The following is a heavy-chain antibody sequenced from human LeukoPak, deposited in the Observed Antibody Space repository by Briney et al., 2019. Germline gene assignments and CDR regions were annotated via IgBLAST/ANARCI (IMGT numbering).Heavy chain of an antibody. J-gene: IGHJ3*02. CDR2: IYHSGST. Sequence: SETLSLTCTVSGGSISSSSSYWGWIRQPPGKGLEWIGSIYHSGSTYYNPSLKSRVTISVDTSKNQFSLKLSSVTAADTAVYYCARHYYDSSGYYSPDAFDIWGQGTMVTVSS. V-gene: IGHV4-39*01. D-gene: IGHD3-22*01. CDR1: GGSISSSSSY. CDR3: ARHYYDSSGYYSPDAFDI.